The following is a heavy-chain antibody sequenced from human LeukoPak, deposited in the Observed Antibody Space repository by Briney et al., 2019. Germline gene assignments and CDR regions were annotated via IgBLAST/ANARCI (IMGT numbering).Heavy chain of an antibody. CDR3: ARHLHYYGSGNYYYYFYAMDV. Sequence: GGSLRLSCAASGFTFSTYWMTWVRQAPGKGLEWVAVIWYDGSNKYYADSVKGRFTISRDNSKNTLYLQMNSLRADDTAVYYCARHLHYYGSGNYYYYFYAMDVWGQGTTVTVSS. J-gene: IGHJ6*02. D-gene: IGHD3-10*01. CDR1: GFTFSTYW. CDR2: IWYDGSNK. V-gene: IGHV3-33*08.